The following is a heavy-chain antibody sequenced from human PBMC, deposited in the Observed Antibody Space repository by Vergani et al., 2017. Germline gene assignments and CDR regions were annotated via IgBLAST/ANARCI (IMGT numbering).Heavy chain of an antibody. Sequence: QVQLVESGGGVVQPGRSLRLSCAASGFTFSSYGMHWVRQAPGKGLEWVAVISYDGSNKYYADSVKGRFTISRDNSKNTLYLQMNSLRAEDTAVYYCAKGSPSENWGQGTLVTVSS. CDR2: ISYDGSNK. J-gene: IGHJ4*02. CDR3: AKGSPSEN. V-gene: IGHV3-30*18. D-gene: IGHD5-24*01. CDR1: GFTFSSYG.